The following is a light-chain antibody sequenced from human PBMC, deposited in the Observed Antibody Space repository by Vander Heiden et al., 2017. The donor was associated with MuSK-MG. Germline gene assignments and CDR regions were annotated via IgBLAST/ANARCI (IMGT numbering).Light chain of an antibody. CDR2: DAS. V-gene: IGKV3-11*01. CDR3: QQRSNWPLT. CDR1: QSIDNY. J-gene: IGKJ2*01. Sequence: EIVLTQSPATLSLSPGERATLSCRASQSIDNYLAWYQQKPGQAPRLLIYDASNRATGIPARFSGSGSGTDFTLTISSLEPEDFAHYYCQQRSNWPLTFGHGTKLDIK.